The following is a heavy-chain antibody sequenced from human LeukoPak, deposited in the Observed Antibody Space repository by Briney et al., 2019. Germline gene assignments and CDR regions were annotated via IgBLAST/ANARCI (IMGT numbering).Heavy chain of an antibody. V-gene: IGHV3-21*04. CDR3: AKRANDFWSGYPDY. CDR2: ISSSSSYI. D-gene: IGHD3-3*01. Sequence: GGALRLSCAASGFTFSSYSMNWVRQAPGKGLEWVSSISSSSSYIYYADSVKGRFTISRDNSKNTLYLQMNSLRAEDTAVYYCAKRANDFWSGYPDYWGQGTLVPSPQ. CDR1: GFTFSSYS. J-gene: IGHJ4*02.